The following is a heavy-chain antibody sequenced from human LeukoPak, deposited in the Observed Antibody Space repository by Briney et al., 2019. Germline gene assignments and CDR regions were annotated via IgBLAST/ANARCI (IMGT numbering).Heavy chain of an antibody. Sequence: SETLSLTCTVSGVSISSSNSYWGWIRQPPGKGLEWIGSIYYSGNTYYNASLKSQVSISIDTSKNQFSLKLSSVTAADTAVYYCARGGYYGSGNDFRFDPWGQGTLVTVSS. CDR1: GVSISSSNSY. CDR2: IYYSGNT. CDR3: ARGGYYGSGNDFRFDP. J-gene: IGHJ5*02. D-gene: IGHD3-10*01. V-gene: IGHV4-39*07.